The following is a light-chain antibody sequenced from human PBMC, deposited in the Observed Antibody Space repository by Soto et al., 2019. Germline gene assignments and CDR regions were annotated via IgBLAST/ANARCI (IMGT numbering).Light chain of an antibody. CDR1: QTVVSN. J-gene: IGKJ1*01. CDR2: GAS. CDR3: QQYNNWPRT. V-gene: IGKV3-15*01. Sequence: EIVMTQSPVTLSVSPGERATLSCRASQTVVSNLAWYQQKPGQAPRLLIYGASARATSIPHRFSGSGSGAEFILTTSSLQSEDVVVYYCQQYNNWPRTFGQGTKVEVK.